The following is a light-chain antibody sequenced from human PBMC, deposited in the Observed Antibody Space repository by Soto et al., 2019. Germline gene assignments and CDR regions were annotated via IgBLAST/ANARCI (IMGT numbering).Light chain of an antibody. Sequence: DIQMTQSPSSLSASVGDRVSISCRASQRISTYLNWYQQRPGKAPKLLIYAASYLQSGVPSRFSGSASGTDFTLTISSLEPEDFAVYYCHQFHSSPWTFGQGTKVEIK. J-gene: IGKJ1*01. V-gene: IGKV1-39*01. CDR1: QRISTY. CDR3: HQFHSSPWT. CDR2: AAS.